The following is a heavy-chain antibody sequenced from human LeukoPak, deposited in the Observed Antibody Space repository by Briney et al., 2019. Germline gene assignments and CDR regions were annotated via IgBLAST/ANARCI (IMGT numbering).Heavy chain of an antibody. Sequence: GGSLRLSCAASGFTFDAYAMHWVRQAPGKGLEWLSGISWNSGSIDYADSVKGRFTISRDNAKNSLYLQMNSLRTEDMALYYCAKDGGGGGNYAFDIWGQGTMVTVSS. CDR1: GFTFDAYA. V-gene: IGHV3-9*03. D-gene: IGHD3-16*01. CDR2: ISWNSGSI. CDR3: AKDGGGGGNYAFDI. J-gene: IGHJ3*02.